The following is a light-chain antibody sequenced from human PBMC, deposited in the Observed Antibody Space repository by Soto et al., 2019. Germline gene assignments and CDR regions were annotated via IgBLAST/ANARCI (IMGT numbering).Light chain of an antibody. Sequence: DIQMTQSPSTLSASVGDRVTITCRASQSISSWLAWYQQKPGKAPKLLVYDATSLESGVPSRFSGSLSGTEFTLTISGLHPDAFLTYYCQQDNSYRTFGQGTKVEIK. J-gene: IGKJ1*01. CDR3: QQDNSYRT. CDR1: QSISSW. V-gene: IGKV1-5*01. CDR2: DAT.